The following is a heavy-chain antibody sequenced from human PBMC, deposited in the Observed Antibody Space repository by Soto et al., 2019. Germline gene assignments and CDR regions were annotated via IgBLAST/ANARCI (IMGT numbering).Heavy chain of an antibody. Sequence: ASVKVSCKASGYTFTCYYMYWLRHAPGQGLEWMGIINPSGGSTSYAQKFQGRVTMTRDTSTSTVYMELSSLRSEDTAVYYCARDPGYSSSFAYRGQRTLVTVSP. CDR3: ARDPGYSSSFAY. CDR1: GYTFTCYY. CDR2: INPSGGST. D-gene: IGHD6-13*01. J-gene: IGHJ4*02. V-gene: IGHV1-46*01.